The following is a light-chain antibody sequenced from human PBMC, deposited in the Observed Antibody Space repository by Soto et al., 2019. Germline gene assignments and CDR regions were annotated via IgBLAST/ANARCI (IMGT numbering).Light chain of an antibody. V-gene: IGKV3-15*01. CDR3: QQYNEWPPFT. Sequence: EIALTQSPGTLSLSPGERATLSCRASHSVSSSYLAWYQQEPGQAPRLVIYAASTRATGIPDRFSGSVSGTEFTLTISSLQSEDFAVYYCQQYNEWPPFTFGQGTRLEIK. J-gene: IGKJ5*01. CDR1: HSVSSSY. CDR2: AAS.